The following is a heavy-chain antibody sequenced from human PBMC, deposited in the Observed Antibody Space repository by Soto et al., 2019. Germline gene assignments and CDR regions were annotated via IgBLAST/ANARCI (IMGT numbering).Heavy chain of an antibody. D-gene: IGHD3-10*01. CDR2: LYSGGST. J-gene: IGHJ6*02. V-gene: IGHV3-53*01. CDR3: ARDPSKEFGMDV. Sequence: DVQLVESGGGLIQPGGSLRLSCAASGFTVRSNYMNWVRQAPGKGLEWVSILYSGGSTYYADSVKGRFTISRDNSKNILHLQMNSLRADDTAVYYCARDPSKEFGMDVWGQGTTVTVSS. CDR1: GFTVRSNY.